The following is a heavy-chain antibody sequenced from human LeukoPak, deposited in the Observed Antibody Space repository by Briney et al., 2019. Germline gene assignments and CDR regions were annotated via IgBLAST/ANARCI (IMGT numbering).Heavy chain of an antibody. CDR3: ARHYWSAAGYYYYMDV. Sequence: SETLSLTCTVSGGSISSYYWSWIRQPPGKGLKWIGYIYYSGSTNYNPSLKSRVTISVDTSKNQFSLKLSSVTAADTAVYYCARHYWSAAGYYYYMDVWGKGTTVTISS. CDR1: GGSISSYY. J-gene: IGHJ6*03. D-gene: IGHD6-13*01. V-gene: IGHV4-59*08. CDR2: IYYSGST.